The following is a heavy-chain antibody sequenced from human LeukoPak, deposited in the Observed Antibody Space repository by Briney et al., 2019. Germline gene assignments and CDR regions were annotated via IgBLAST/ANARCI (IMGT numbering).Heavy chain of an antibody. D-gene: IGHD5-12*01. CDR2: INPNSGGT. CDR1: GYTFTGYY. J-gene: IGHJ3*02. V-gene: IGHV1-2*02. CDR3: ARAPGGVANDAFDI. Sequence: ASVKVSCKASGYTFTGYYMHWVRQAPGQGLEWMGWINPNSGGTNYAQKFQGRVTMTRDTSISTAYMELSRLRSDDTAVYYCARAPGGVANDAFDIWGQGTMVTVS.